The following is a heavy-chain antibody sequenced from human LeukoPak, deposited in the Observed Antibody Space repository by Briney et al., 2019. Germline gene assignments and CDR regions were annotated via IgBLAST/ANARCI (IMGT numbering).Heavy chain of an antibody. Sequence: GGSLRLSCAASGFTFSSYGMHWVRQAPGKGLEWVAVIWYDGSNKYYADSVKGRFTISRDNAKNSLYLQMNSLRAEDTAVYYCARPFGEYRPNDYWGQGTPVTVSS. CDR3: ARPFGEYRPNDY. CDR1: GFTFSSYG. J-gene: IGHJ4*02. CDR2: IWYDGSNK. D-gene: IGHD3-10*01. V-gene: IGHV3-33*01.